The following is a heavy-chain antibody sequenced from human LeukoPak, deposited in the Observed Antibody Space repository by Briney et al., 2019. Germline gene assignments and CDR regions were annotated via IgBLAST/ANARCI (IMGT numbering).Heavy chain of an antibody. CDR3: ARRKTGSPYDY. CDR2: IYSGGST. Sequence: PGGSLRLSCAASGFSVSSDYIGWVRQAPGKGLELVSVIYSGGSTYYADSVKGRFTISRDNSKNTVYLQMNSLRPEDTAVYYCARRKTGSPYDYWGQGTLVTVSS. CDR1: GFSVSSDY. V-gene: IGHV3-53*01. D-gene: IGHD1-1*01. J-gene: IGHJ4*02.